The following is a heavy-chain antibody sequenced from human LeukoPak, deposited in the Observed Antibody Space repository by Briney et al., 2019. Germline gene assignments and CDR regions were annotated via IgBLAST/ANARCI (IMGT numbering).Heavy chain of an antibody. J-gene: IGHJ4*02. V-gene: IGHV3-53*01. CDR2: IYSGGST. Sequence: GGSLRLSCAASGFTVSSNYMSWVRQAPGKGLEWVSVIYSGGSTYYADSVKGRFTISRDNAKNSLYLQMNSLRAEDTAVYYCARDNGYSSGWYFDYWGQGTLVTVSS. CDR3: ARDNGYSSGWYFDY. CDR1: GFTVSSNY. D-gene: IGHD6-19*01.